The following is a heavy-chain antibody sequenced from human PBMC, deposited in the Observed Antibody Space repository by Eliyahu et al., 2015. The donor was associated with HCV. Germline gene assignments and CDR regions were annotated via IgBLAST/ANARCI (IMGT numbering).Heavy chain of an antibody. V-gene: IGHV3-23*01. D-gene: IGHD3-16*02. J-gene: IGHJ4*02. CDR3: AKERTGVINPRFDY. CDR1: GFTFSSYA. Sequence: EVQLLESGGGLVQPGGSLRLSFXAXGFTFSSYAMGWVRQAPGKGLEWVSAISGSGGSTYYADSVKGRXTISRDNSKNTLYLQMNSLRAEDTAVYYCAKERTGVINPRFDYWGQGTLVTVSS. CDR2: ISGSGGST.